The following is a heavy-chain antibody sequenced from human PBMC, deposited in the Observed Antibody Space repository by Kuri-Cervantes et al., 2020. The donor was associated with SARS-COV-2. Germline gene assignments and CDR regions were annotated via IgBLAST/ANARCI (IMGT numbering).Heavy chain of an antibody. V-gene: IGHV3-23*01. D-gene: IGHD3-3*01. CDR2: LSGSGSST. CDR1: GFTFSSYV. J-gene: IGHJ4*02. Sequence: GESLKISCAASGFTFSSYVMSWVRQAPGEGLHWVSALSGSGSSTYYADSVKGRFTISRDTSKSTLYLQMNSLRAEDTAIYYCATTIFGVAVNPFDNWGQGTLVTVSS. CDR3: ATTIFGVAVNPFDN.